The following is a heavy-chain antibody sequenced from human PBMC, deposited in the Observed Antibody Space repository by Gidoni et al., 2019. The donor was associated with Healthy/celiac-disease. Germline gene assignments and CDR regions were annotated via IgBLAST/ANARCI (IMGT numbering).Heavy chain of an antibody. CDR3: ARHPYSSSGPFDY. J-gene: IGHJ4*02. D-gene: IGHD6-6*01. CDR2: IYYSGST. V-gene: IGHV4-39*01. CDR1: GVSISSSSYY. Sequence: QLQLQESGPGLVKPSETLSLTCTVSGVSISSSSYYGGWTRQPPGKGLEWIGSIYYSGSTYYNPSLKSRVTISVDTSKNQFSLKLSSVTAADTAVYYCARHPYSSSGPFDYWGQGTLVTVSS.